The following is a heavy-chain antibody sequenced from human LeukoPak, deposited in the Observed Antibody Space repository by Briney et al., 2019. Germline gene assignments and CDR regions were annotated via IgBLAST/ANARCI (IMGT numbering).Heavy chain of an antibody. J-gene: IGHJ3*02. V-gene: IGHV4-39*07. D-gene: IGHD7-27*01. CDR2: IYYSGCT. Sequence: PSETLSLTCTVSGGSISSSSFYWGWIRQPPGKGLEWIGSIYYSGCTYYNPSPNSRVTISVDTSKNQFSLKLSSVTAADTAVYYCARSELGKDAFDIWGQGTMVTVSS. CDR3: ARSELGKDAFDI. CDR1: GGSISSSSFY.